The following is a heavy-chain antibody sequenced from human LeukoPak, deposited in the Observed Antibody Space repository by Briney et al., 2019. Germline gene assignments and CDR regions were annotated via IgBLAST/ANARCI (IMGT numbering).Heavy chain of an antibody. CDR3: ARDLRSGELVT. D-gene: IGHD1-26*01. J-gene: IGHJ5*02. V-gene: IGHV1-2*02. Sequence: ASVKVSCKASGYTFTDYYVHWVRQAPGQGLECMGWINPNNGGTNYAQKVQGRVTMTRDTSTNTGYMELSRLRSADTAVYYCARDLRSGELVTWGQGTLVTVSS. CDR1: GYTFTDYY. CDR2: INPNNGGT.